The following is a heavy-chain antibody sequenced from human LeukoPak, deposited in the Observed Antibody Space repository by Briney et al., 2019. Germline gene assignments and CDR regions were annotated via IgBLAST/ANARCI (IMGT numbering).Heavy chain of an antibody. CDR2: IYSGGST. Sequence: PGGSLRLSCAASGFTVSSNYMSWVRQAPGRGLEWVSVIYSGGSTYYADSVKGRFTISRDNSKNTLYLQMNSLRAEDTAVYYCARMGSRSRLMYYYYGMDVWGQGTTVTVSS. CDR3: ARMGSRSRLMYYYYGMDV. D-gene: IGHD6-13*01. J-gene: IGHJ6*02. CDR1: GFTVSSNY. V-gene: IGHV3-66*01.